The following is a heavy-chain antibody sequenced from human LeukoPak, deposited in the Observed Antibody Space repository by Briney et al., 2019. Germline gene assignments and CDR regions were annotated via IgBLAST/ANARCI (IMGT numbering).Heavy chain of an antibody. CDR2: ICWDGGSS. J-gene: IGHJ4*02. V-gene: IGHV3-43D*03. D-gene: IGHD3-9*01. CDR3: ARDAADYDILTGYSD. CDR1: GFTIYDYA. Sequence: GGSLRLSSAASGFTIYDYAMHRLPPAPGKGLEWVSLICWDGGSSYYADSVKGRFTISRDNSKNSLYLQMNSLRAKDTALYYCARDAADYDILTGYSDWGQGTLVTVSS.